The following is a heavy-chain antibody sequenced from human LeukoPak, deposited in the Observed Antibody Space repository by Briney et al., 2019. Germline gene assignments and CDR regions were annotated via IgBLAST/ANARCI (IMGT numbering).Heavy chain of an antibody. J-gene: IGHJ3*02. CDR1: GGSFSGYY. V-gene: IGHV4-34*01. Sequence: SETLSLTCAVYGGSFSGYYWSWIRQPPGKGLEWIGEINHSGSTNYNPSFKSRVTISVDTSKNQFSLKLSSVTAADTAVYYCARGDPLRYFDWLLRYDAFDIWGQGTMVTVSS. CDR2: INHSGST. D-gene: IGHD3-9*01. CDR3: ARGDPLRYFDWLLRYDAFDI.